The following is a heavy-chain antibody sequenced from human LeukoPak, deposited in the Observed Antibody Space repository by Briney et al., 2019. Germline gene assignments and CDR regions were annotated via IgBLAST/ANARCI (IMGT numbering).Heavy chain of an antibody. D-gene: IGHD5-18*01. Sequence: GGSLRLXCAASGFTFSSYAMSWVRQAPGKGLEWVSAISGSGGSTYYADSVKGRFTISRDNSKNLVHLQMNSLRAEDTAVYYCAKGYSFGPLYYFDYWGQGTLVTVSS. J-gene: IGHJ4*02. V-gene: IGHV3-23*01. CDR3: AKGYSFGPLYYFDY. CDR2: ISGSGGST. CDR1: GFTFSSYA.